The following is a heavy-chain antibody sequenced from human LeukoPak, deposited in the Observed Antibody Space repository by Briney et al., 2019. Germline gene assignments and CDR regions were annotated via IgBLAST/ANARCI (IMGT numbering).Heavy chain of an antibody. CDR1: GYTFTSYD. D-gene: IGHD1-26*01. J-gene: IGHJ3*02. CDR3: AISHPSRGVGATEGAFDI. CDR2: MNPNSGNT. V-gene: IGHV1-8*02. Sequence: GASVKVSCKASGYTFTSYDINWVRQATGQGLEWVGWMNPNSGNTGYAQKFQGRVTMTRNTSISTAYMELSSLRSEDTAVYYCAISHPSRGVGATEGAFDIWGQGTMVTVSS.